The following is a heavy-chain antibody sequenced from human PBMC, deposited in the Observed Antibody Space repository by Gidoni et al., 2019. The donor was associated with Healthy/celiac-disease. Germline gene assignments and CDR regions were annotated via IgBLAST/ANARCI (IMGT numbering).Heavy chain of an antibody. V-gene: IGHV6-1*01. CDR3: AREMIAGLNWFDP. Sequence: QVLLQQSGPGLLKPSQTLSLTFAISGHSFSSNSAAWNWIRQSPSRGLEWLGMTYYRSKWYNDYAVSVKSRISINPDTSKNQFSLQLNSVTPEDTAVYYCAREMIAGLNWFDPWGQGTLVTVSS. D-gene: IGHD3-22*01. J-gene: IGHJ5*02. CDR2: TYYRSKWYN. CDR1: GHSFSSNSAA.